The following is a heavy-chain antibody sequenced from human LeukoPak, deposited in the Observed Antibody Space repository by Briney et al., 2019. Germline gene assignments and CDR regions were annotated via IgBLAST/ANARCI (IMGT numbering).Heavy chain of an antibody. CDR3: ARGPDEGGYWVAALDY. Sequence: AGGSLRLSCAASGFTVSSNYMSWVRQAPGKGLEWVSIVYSGGSTYYADSVKGRFTISRDNSKNTLYLQMNSLRAEDTAVYYCARGPDEGGYWVAALDYWGQGTLVTVSS. V-gene: IGHV3-53*01. CDR2: VYSGGST. J-gene: IGHJ4*02. D-gene: IGHD2-21*01. CDR1: GFTVSSNY.